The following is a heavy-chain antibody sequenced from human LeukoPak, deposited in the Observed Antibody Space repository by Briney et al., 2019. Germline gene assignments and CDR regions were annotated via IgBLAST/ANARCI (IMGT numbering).Heavy chain of an antibody. CDR1: GFIVNTNY. V-gene: IGHV3-53*01. CDR2: IYADGNT. J-gene: IGHJ4*02. Sequence: GGSLRLSCAASGFIVNTNYMSWVRQAPGRGLEWVSFIYADGNTYYADSVKGRFSISRDNAENTLYLQMNSLRADDTAVYYCAKATGYLLWGQGTLVTVSS. CDR3: AKATGYLL. D-gene: IGHD1-14*01.